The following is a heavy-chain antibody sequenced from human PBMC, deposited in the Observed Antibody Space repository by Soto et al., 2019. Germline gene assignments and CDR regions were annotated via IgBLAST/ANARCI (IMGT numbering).Heavy chain of an antibody. Sequence: GGSLRLSCAASGFTFSSYAMHWVRQAPGKGLEYVSAISSNGGITYYANSVKGRFTISRDNSKNTLYLQMSSLRAEDTAVYYCAKRKYCPSTTCFDYWGQGTQVTAPQ. D-gene: IGHD2-2*01. CDR2: ISSNGGIT. CDR3: AKRKYCPSTTCFDY. V-gene: IGHV3-64*01. CDR1: GFTFSSYA. J-gene: IGHJ4*02.